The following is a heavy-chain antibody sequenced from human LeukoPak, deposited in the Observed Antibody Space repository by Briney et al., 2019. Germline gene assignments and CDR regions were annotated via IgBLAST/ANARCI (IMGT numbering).Heavy chain of an antibody. J-gene: IGHJ6*02. CDR3: VKAEEPGIAVAGTGLKYYGLDV. CDR2: INWNSDNI. Sequence: GGSLRLSCAASGFTFDDYAMHWVRQGPGKGLEWASGINWNSDNIGYADSVKGRFTISRDNAKNSLFLQMNSLRPEDTAFYYCVKAEEPGIAVAGTGLKYYGLDVWGQGTTVTVSS. CDR1: GFTFDDYA. V-gene: IGHV3-9*01. D-gene: IGHD6-19*01.